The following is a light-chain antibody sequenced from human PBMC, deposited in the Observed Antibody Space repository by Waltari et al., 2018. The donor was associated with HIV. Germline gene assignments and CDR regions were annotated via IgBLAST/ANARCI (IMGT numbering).Light chain of an antibody. CDR3: QVWDRPSEQWV. CDR2: DNV. J-gene: IGLJ3*02. CDR1: NIGNKG. V-gene: IGLV3-21*01. Sequence: YVLTQPPSVSVAPGEMARLTCGGNNIGNKGVHWYQIKSGQAPLLVIFDNVDRPSRITGRLSVSIAGFTATLAISRVEPGDEAVYYCQVWDRPSEQWVVGGGTTLIV.